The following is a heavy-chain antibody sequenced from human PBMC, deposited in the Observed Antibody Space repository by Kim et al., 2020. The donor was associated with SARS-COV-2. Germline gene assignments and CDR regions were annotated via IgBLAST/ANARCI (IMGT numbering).Heavy chain of an antibody. D-gene: IGHD1-26*01. CDR1: GLTLSGSA. J-gene: IGHJ3*02. CDR3: ARGPPYSESYWDAFDI. CDR2: IRSKSNSYET. V-gene: IGHV3-73*01. Sequence: GGSLRLSCAASGLTLSGSAMHWVRQASGTGLEWVGHIRSKSNSYETPYAASVEGRFTISRDDSKNTAYLQMNSLKTEDTAVYYCARGPPYSESYWDAFDIWGQGTMVTVSS.